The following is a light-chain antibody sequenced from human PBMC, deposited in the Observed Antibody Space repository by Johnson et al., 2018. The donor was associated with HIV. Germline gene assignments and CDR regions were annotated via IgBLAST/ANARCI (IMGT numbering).Light chain of an antibody. V-gene: IGLV1-51*02. CDR3: GTWDSSLSPYV. Sequence: QSVLTQPPSVSAAPGQKVTISCSGSSSNIGNNYVSWYQQLPGTAPKLLIYENNKRPSGIPDRFSGSKSGTSATLGITGLQTGDEADYYCGTWDSSLSPYVVGPGTKFTVL. CDR2: ENN. CDR1: SSNIGNNY. J-gene: IGLJ1*01.